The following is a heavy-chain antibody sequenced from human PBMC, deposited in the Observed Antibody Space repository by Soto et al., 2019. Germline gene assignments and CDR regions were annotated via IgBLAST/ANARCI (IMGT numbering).Heavy chain of an antibody. D-gene: IGHD6-13*01. CDR2: IYYSGST. Sequence: LSLTCTVSGGSVSSGSYYWSWIRQPPGKGLEWIGYIYYSGSTNYNPSLKSRVTISVDTSKNQFSLKLSSVTAANTAVYYCARDASIAAAGKIDYYYYGMDVWGQGTTVTVSS. CDR1: GGSVSSGSYY. V-gene: IGHV4-61*01. CDR3: ARDASIAAAGKIDYYYYGMDV. J-gene: IGHJ6*02.